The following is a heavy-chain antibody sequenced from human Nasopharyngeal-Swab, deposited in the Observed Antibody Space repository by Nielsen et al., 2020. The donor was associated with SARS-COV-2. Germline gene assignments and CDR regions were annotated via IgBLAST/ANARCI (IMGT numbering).Heavy chain of an antibody. V-gene: IGHV3-7*01. D-gene: IGHD6-13*01. CDR2: INHDGSQK. J-gene: IGHJ1*01. CDR3: ARESSAADY. CDR1: DFTFSHYW. Sequence: GGSLRLSCGASDFTFSHYWMSWARQAPGKGLEWVANINHDGSQKYYVDSVKGRFTISRDNSKNSIYLQMDRLRVEDTAVYYCARESSAADYWGQGTLVTVSS.